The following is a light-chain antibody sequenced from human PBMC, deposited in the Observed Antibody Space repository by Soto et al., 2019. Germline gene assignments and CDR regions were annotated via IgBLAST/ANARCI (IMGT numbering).Light chain of an antibody. V-gene: IGLV1-40*01. CDR2: GNS. J-gene: IGLJ1*01. Sequence: QSVLTQPPSVSGAPGQRVTISCTGSSSNIGAGYDVHWYQQIPGTAPKLLIYGNSNRPSGVPDRFSGSKSGTSASLAITGLQAEDEADYSWQSYESSLSALFGTGTKVTVL. CDR1: SSNIGAGYD. CDR3: QSYESSLSAL.